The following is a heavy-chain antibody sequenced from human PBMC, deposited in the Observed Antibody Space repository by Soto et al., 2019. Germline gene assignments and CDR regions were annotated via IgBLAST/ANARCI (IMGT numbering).Heavy chain of an antibody. Sequence: SVKVSCKASGGTFSSYAISWVRQAPGQGLEWMGGIIPIFGTANYAQKFQGRVMITADESTSTAYMELSSLRSEDTAVYYCASSKSDGYSSGWYRNWGQGTLVTVSS. CDR2: IIPIFGTA. CDR1: GGTFSSYA. V-gene: IGHV1-69*13. D-gene: IGHD6-19*01. CDR3: ASSKSDGYSSGWYRN. J-gene: IGHJ4*02.